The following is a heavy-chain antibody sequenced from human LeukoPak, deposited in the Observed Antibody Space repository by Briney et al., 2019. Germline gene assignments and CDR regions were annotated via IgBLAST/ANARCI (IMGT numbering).Heavy chain of an antibody. D-gene: IGHD2/OR15-2a*01. CDR3: ARAAPFEGYYYYGMDV. CDR1: GYTFTSYG. J-gene: IGHJ6*02. V-gene: IGHV1-18*01. Sequence: ASVKVSCTASGYTFTSYGISWVRPAPGQGLEWMGWISAYNGNTNYAQKLQGRVTMTTDTSTSTAYMELRSLRSDDTAVYYCARAAPFEGYYYYGMDVWGQGTTVTVSS. CDR2: ISAYNGNT.